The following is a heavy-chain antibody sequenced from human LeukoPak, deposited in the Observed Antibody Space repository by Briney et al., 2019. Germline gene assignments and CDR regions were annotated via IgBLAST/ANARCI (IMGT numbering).Heavy chain of an antibody. Sequence: PGGSLRLSCAASGFTFSNAWMNWVRQAPGKGLQWVANIKYDGSAKYYVDSVKGRFTISRDNAENSLYLQMNSLRAEDTAVYYCARGLLTIFGVVLNPFDHWGQGTLVTVSS. V-gene: IGHV3-7*03. CDR1: GFTFSNAW. CDR2: IKYDGSAK. D-gene: IGHD3-3*01. CDR3: ARGLLTIFGVVLNPFDH. J-gene: IGHJ4*02.